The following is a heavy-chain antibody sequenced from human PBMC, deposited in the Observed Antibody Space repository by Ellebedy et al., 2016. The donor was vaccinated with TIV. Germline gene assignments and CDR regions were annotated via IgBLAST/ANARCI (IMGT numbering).Heavy chain of an antibody. D-gene: IGHD4-17*01. Sequence: MPSETLSLTCTVSGGSIRSSSWSWIRQSPGKGLEWIGYFFNTGSTNYNPSLRSRVSISVDTSNNHFSLKLTAVTAADPAVYYCARDRGFDFGDSEGYFDLWGRGTLVAVSS. V-gene: IGHV4-59*01. CDR3: ARDRGFDFGDSEGYFDL. J-gene: IGHJ2*01. CDR1: GGSIRSSS. CDR2: FFNTGST.